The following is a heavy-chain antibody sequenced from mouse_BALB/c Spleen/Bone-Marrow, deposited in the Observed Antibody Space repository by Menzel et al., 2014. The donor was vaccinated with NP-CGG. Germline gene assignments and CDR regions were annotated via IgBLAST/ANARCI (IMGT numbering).Heavy chain of an antibody. CDR1: GYTFTSYW. CDR3: ARHRGDY. CDR2: IDPSDSET. Sequence: LMESGASVKLSCKASGYTFTSYWINWVKQRPGQGLEWIGMIDPSDSETHYNQVFRDKATLTVDKSSSTAYMQLSSLTSEDSAVYYCARHRGDYWGQGTSVTVSS. V-gene: IGHV1-61*01. J-gene: IGHJ4*01.